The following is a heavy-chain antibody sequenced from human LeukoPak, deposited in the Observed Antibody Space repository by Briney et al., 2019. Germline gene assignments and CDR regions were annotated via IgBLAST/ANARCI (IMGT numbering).Heavy chain of an antibody. CDR3: ARNRGDYDYYYYYMDV. D-gene: IGHD4-17*01. CDR1: GFTFSSHS. V-gene: IGHV3-48*04. J-gene: IGHJ6*03. CDR2: ISSGSSVI. Sequence: GGSLRLSCAASGFTFSSHSMNWVRQAPGKGLEWVSYISSGSSVIYYAGSVRGRFTISRDNAKNSLYLQMNSLRAEDTAVYYCARNRGDYDYYYYYMDVWGKGTTVTVSS.